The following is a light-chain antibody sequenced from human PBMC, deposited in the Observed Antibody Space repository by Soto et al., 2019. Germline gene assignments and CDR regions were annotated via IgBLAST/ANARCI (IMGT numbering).Light chain of an antibody. J-gene: IGKJ4*01. CDR1: QSVSSN. Sequence: EIVMTQSPATLSVSPGERANLSCRASQSVSSNLAWYQQQPGQAPRLLIYGASTRATGIPVRFSGSGSGTEFTLTISSLKSEDFAVYYCQQYNDWPPAAFGGGTKVEIK. CDR2: GAS. CDR3: QQYNDWPPAA. V-gene: IGKV3-15*01.